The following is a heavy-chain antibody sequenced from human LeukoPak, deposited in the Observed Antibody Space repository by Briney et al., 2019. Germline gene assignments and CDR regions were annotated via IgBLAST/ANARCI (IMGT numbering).Heavy chain of an antibody. CDR2: ISGSGGST. CDR3: ARVLRYCSGGNCYSGGLGYMDV. Sequence: GGSLRLSCAASGFTFSSYGMSWVRQAPGKGLEWVSAISGSGGSTYYADSVKGRFTISRDNSKNTLWLQMNSLRAEDTAVYYCARVLRYCSGGNCYSGGLGYMDVWGKGTTVTISS. D-gene: IGHD2-15*01. CDR1: GFTFSSYG. V-gene: IGHV3-23*01. J-gene: IGHJ6*03.